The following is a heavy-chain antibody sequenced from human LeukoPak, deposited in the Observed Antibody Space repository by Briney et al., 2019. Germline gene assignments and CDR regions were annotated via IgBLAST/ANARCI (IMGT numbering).Heavy chain of an antibody. CDR1: GGSIRSHY. D-gene: IGHD3-10*01. CDR3: ANGDYYGAGRAHY. CDR2: MFHSGSP. J-gene: IGHJ4*02. Sequence: SETLSLTCTVSGGSIRSHYWTWIRQPPEKGLEWIGYMFHSGSPNYNPSLKSRLTISIDTSKNQFSLRLSSVTAADTAVYYCANGDYYGAGRAHYWGQGILVTVSS. V-gene: IGHV4-59*11.